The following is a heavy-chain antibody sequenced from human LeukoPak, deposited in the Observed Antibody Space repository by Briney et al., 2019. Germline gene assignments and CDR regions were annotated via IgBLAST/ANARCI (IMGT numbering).Heavy chain of an antibody. CDR3: AKTLDYDILTGYQRWNYGMDV. D-gene: IGHD3-9*01. CDR2: ISGSGGST. Sequence: PGGSLRLSCAASGFTFSSYAMSWVRQAPGKGLEWVSAISGSGGSTYYADSVKGRFTISRDNSKSTLYLQMNSLRAEDTAVYYCAKTLDYDILTGYQRWNYGMDVWGQGTTVTVSS. V-gene: IGHV3-23*01. J-gene: IGHJ6*02. CDR1: GFTFSSYA.